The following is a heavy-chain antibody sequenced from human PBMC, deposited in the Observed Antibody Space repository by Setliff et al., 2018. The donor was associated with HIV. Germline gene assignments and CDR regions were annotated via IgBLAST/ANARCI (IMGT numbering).Heavy chain of an antibody. Sequence: LSLTCTVSGGSINNYFWSWIRQAPGKGLEWLGYIYISGTTNYNPSLKGRVTMFLDTSKNQFSLKLTSVTAADTAVYFCARDRSNYGSGSSAYNWFDPWGLGTLVTVSS. D-gene: IGHD3-10*01. CDR2: IYISGTT. CDR1: GGSINNYF. V-gene: IGHV4-4*08. CDR3: ARDRSNYGSGSSAYNWFDP. J-gene: IGHJ5*02.